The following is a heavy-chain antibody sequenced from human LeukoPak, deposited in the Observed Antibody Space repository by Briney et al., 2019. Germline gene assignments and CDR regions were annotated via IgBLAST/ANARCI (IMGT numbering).Heavy chain of an antibody. D-gene: IGHD6-19*01. CDR3: ASSPGIAVAGMDDAFDI. Sequence: ASVKVSCKASGYTFTSYDINWVRQAPGQGLEWMGWMNPNSGNTSYAQKFQGRVTMTRNTSISTAYMELSSLRSEDTAVYYCASSPGIAVAGMDDAFDIWGQGTMVTVSS. CDR1: GYTFTSYD. V-gene: IGHV1-8*01. CDR2: MNPNSGNT. J-gene: IGHJ3*02.